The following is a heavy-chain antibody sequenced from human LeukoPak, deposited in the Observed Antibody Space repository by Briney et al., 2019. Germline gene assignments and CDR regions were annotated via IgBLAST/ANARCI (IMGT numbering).Heavy chain of an antibody. D-gene: IGHD1-26*01. CDR3: ARGAIAGANFDY. CDR1: GFTFSSYS. J-gene: IGHJ4*02. CDR2: ISSSFSYI. V-gene: IGHV3-21*01. Sequence: GGSLRLSCAASGFTFSSYSMNWVRQAPGKGLEWVSSISSSFSYIYYADSVKGRFTISRDNAKNTLYLQMNSLRAEDTAVYYCARGAIAGANFDYWGQGALVTVSS.